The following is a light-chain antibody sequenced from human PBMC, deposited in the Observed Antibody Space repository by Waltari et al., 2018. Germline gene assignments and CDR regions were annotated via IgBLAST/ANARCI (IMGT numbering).Light chain of an antibody. J-gene: IGLJ3*02. Sequence: QSALTQPASVSGSTGQSSTIACTGTSSDVRAYDYVSWYQPKPGKAPQLIIYEVRDRPPGVPNRFSGSKSGYTAFLTISGLQAEDEADYYCTSYTTSRTWVFGGGTKLTVL. CDR3: TSYTTSRTWV. V-gene: IGLV2-14*01. CDR2: EVR. CDR1: SSDVRAYDY.